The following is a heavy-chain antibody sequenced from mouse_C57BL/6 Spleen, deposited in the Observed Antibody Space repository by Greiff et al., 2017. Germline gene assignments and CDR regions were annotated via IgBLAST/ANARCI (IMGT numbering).Heavy chain of an antibody. D-gene: IGHD2-14*01. V-gene: IGHV1-63*01. J-gene: IGHJ4*01. CDR2: IYPGGGYT. Sequence: QVQLQQSGAELVRPGTSVKMSCKASGYTFTNYWIGWAKQRPGHGLEWIGDIYPGGGYTNYNEKFKGKATLTADKSSSTAYMQFSSLTSEDSAIYYCARKGPNEYDGGYYAMDYWGQGTSVTVSS. CDR3: ARKGPNEYDGGYYAMDY. CDR1: GYTFTNYW.